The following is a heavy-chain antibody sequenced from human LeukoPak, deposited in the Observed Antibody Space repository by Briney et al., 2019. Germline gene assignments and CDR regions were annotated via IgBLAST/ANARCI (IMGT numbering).Heavy chain of an antibody. V-gene: IGHV3-23*01. CDR2: VSASGAQT. CDR3: AKGHRLCTSGNCNSQVDY. J-gene: IGHJ4*01. CDR1: GFTFTNFV. D-gene: IGHD2-15*01. Sequence: GGSLRLSCAASGFTFTNFVMSWVRQAPGKGLEWISTVSASGAQTYFADSVKGRFTFSRDNYKNTLYLQMYSLRVEDTATYYCAKGHRLCTSGNCNSQVDYWGHGTLVTVSP.